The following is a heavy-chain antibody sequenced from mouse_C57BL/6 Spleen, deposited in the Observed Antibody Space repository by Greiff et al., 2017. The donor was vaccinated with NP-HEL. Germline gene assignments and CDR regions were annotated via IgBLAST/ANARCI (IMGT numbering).Heavy chain of an antibody. Sequence: QVQLQQSGTELVKPGASVKLSCKASGYTFTSYWMHWVKQRPGQGLEWIGNINPSNGGTNYNEKFKSKATLTVDKSSSTAYMQLSSLTSEDSAVYYCARSGGDIDYFDYWGQGTTLTVSS. CDR2: INPSNGGT. V-gene: IGHV1-53*01. J-gene: IGHJ2*01. CDR1: GYTFTSYW. D-gene: IGHD3-3*01. CDR3: ARSGGDIDYFDY.